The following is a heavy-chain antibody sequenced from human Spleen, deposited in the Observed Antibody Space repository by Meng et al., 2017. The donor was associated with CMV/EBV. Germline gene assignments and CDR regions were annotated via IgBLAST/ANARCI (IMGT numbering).Heavy chain of an antibody. CDR3: ARCPRITIFGVVMNNWFDP. J-gene: IGHJ5*02. V-gene: IGHV4-38-2*02. CDR1: GYSISSGYY. Sequence: SETLSLTCTVSGYSISSGYYWGWIRQPPGKGLEWIGSIYHSGSTYYNPSLKSRVTISVDTSKNQFSLKLSSVTAADTAVYYCARCPRITIFGVVMNNWFDPWGQGTLVTVSS. D-gene: IGHD3-3*01. CDR2: IYHSGST.